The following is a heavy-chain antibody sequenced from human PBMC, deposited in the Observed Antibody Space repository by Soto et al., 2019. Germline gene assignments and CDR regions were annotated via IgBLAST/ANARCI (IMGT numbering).Heavy chain of an antibody. D-gene: IGHD2-15*01. CDR3: ARDRSPPSGHHYYYYYGMDV. Sequence: SETLSLTCTVSGGSISSSGYYWTWIRQHPGKGLEWIGYIYYSGSSYQNPSLKSRVLISVDTSKNQFSLKLSSVTAAGTAVYYCARDRSPPSGHHYYYYYGMDVWGQGTTVTVSS. J-gene: IGHJ6*02. CDR1: GGSISSSGYY. CDR2: IYYSGSS. V-gene: IGHV4-31*03.